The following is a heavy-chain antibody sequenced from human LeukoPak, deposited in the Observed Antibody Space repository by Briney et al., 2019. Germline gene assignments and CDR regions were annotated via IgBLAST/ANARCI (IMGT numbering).Heavy chain of an antibody. J-gene: IGHJ3*02. CDR3: ARAKGSSWTNDAFDI. CDR2: ISSSSSYI. V-gene: IGHV3-21*01. Sequence: PGGSLRLSCAASEFTFSSYSMNWVRQAPGKGLEWVTSISSSSSYIYYADSVKGRFTISRDNTKNSLYLQMNSLRAEDTAVYYCARAKGSSWTNDAFDIWGQGTMVTVSS. D-gene: IGHD6-13*01. CDR1: EFTFSSYS.